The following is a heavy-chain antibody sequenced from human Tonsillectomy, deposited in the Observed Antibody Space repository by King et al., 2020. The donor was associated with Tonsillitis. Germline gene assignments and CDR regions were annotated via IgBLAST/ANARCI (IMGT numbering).Heavy chain of an antibody. J-gene: IGHJ3*02. CDR3: ARRITGTTGAFDI. CDR2: IYYSGST. Sequence: VQLQESGPGLVKPSETLSLTCTVSGGSISSYYWSWIRQPPGKGLERIGYIYYSGSTNYNPSLKSRVTISVDTSKNQFSLKLSSVTAADTAVYYCARRITGTTGAFDIWGQGTMVTVSS. CDR1: GGSISSYY. V-gene: IGHV4-59*01. D-gene: IGHD1-20*01.